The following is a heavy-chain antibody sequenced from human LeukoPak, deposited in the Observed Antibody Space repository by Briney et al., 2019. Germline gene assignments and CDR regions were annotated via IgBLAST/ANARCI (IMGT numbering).Heavy chain of an antibody. V-gene: IGHV1-46*01. CDR3: ARGEIAAAGRHHYYYMDV. Sequence: ASVKVSCKASGYTFTSYYMHWVRQAPGQGLEWMGIINPSGGSTSYAQKFQGRVTMTRDMSTSTVYMELSSLRSEDTAVYYCARGEIAAAGRHHYYYMDVWGKGTTVTVSS. CDR2: INPSGGST. J-gene: IGHJ6*03. CDR1: GYTFTSYY. D-gene: IGHD6-13*01.